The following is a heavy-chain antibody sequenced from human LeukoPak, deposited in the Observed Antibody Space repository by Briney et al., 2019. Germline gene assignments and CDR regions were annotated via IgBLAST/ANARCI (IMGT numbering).Heavy chain of an antibody. CDR3: ARRNTADASIDF. CDR1: GGSIVGHW. J-gene: IGHJ4*02. V-gene: IGHV4-59*08. CDR2: VFYTGSI. Sequence: SETLSLTCAVSGGSIVGHWWTWVRQPPGKGLEWIGDVFYTGSINYSPSLKSRLALSLDTSRNHFSLKLRSVTAADTAMYFCARRNTADASIDFWGQGTPVTASS. D-gene: IGHD2-2*02.